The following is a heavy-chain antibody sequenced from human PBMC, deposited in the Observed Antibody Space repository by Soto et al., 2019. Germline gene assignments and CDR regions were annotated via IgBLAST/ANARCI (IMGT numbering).Heavy chain of an antibody. D-gene: IGHD1-1*01. CDR3: AKRATGTYFDY. V-gene: IGHV3-23*01. CDR1: GFTFSNYA. J-gene: IGHJ4*02. Sequence: EVQLLESGGGLVQPGGSLRLSCAASGFTFSNYAMNWVRQAPGKGLEWVSVISGSGGSTYYADSVKGRFTISRDNSKNTLHLQMNSLRAEDTAVYYCAKRATGTYFDYWGQGTLVTVAS. CDR2: ISGSGGST.